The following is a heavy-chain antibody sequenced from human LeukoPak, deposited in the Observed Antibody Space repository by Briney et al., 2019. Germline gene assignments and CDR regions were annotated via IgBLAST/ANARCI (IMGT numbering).Heavy chain of an antibody. CDR2: ISSSSGYI. Sequence: GGSLRLSCAASGFTFSSYSMTWVRQAPGKGLEWVSSISSSSGYIYYADSVKGRFIISRDDAKNSLYLQMNSLRAEDTALYYCAKDKGLALGLYGMDVWGQGTTVTVSS. CDR1: GFTFSSYS. V-gene: IGHV3-21*04. J-gene: IGHJ6*02. CDR3: AKDKGLALGLYGMDV.